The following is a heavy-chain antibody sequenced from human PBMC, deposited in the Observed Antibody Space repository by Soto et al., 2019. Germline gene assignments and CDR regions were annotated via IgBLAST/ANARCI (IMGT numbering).Heavy chain of an antibody. J-gene: IGHJ5*02. D-gene: IGHD2-21*02. CDR2: IYYSGST. CDR1: GGSISSSSYF. Sequence: QLQLQESGPGLVKPSETLSLTCSVSGGSISSSSYFWGWIRQPPGKGLEWIGSIYYSGSTYYNPSLKRRVTVSVDTSKNRCSLKLSSVTAADTAVYYCARHPSDFWFDPWGQGTLVTVSS. V-gene: IGHV4-39*01. CDR3: ARHPSDFWFDP.